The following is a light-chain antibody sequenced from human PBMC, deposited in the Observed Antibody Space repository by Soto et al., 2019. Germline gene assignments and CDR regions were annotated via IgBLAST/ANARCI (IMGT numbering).Light chain of an antibody. CDR2: AAS. CDR3: QQYNNWPPLT. V-gene: IGKV3-15*01. CDR1: QSVYSN. Sequence: IVMTQSPATLSVSPGERATLSCRASQSVYSNLAWYQQKPGQAPRLLIYAASTRATGIPARFSGSGSGTEFTLTISSLQSEDFAVYYCQQYNNWPPLTFGGGTKVEI. J-gene: IGKJ4*01.